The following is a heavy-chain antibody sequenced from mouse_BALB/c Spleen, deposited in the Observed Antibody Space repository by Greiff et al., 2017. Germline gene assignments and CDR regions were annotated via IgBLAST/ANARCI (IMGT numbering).Heavy chain of an antibody. V-gene: IGHV2-9*02. D-gene: IGHD2-4*01. CDR2: IWAGGST. CDR3: ARGDYDLPFAY. J-gene: IGHJ3*01. Sequence: VQLVESGPVLVAPSQSLSITCTVSGFSLTSYGVHWVRQPPGKGLEWLGVIWAGGSTNYNSALMSRLSISKDNSKSQVFLKMNSLQTDDTAMYYCARGDYDLPFAYWGQGTLVTVSA. CDR1: GFSLTSYG.